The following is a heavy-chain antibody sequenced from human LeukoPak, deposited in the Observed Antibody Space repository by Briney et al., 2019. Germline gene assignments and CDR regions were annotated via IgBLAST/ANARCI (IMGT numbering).Heavy chain of an antibody. J-gene: IGHJ4*02. Sequence: ASVKVSCKASGGTFSSYANSWVRQAPGQGLEWMGGIIPIFGTANYAQKFQGRVTITTDESTSTAYMELSSLRSEDTAVYYCARGGDGYNYAPFFDYWGQGTLVTVSS. V-gene: IGHV1-69*05. CDR1: GGTFSSYA. D-gene: IGHD5-24*01. CDR2: IIPIFGTA. CDR3: ARGGDGYNYAPFFDY.